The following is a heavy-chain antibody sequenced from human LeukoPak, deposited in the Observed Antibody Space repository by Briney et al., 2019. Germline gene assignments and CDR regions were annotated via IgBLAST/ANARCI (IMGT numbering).Heavy chain of an antibody. D-gene: IGHD2-2*01. CDR1: GFTFSSYS. CDR2: ISSSSSYI. CDR3: ARAPPRDCSSTSCYFAEYFQH. V-gene: IGHV3-21*01. J-gene: IGHJ1*01. Sequence: GGSLRLSCAASGFTFSSYSMNWVRQAPGKGLEWVSSISSSSSYIYYADSVKGRSTISRDNAKNSLYLQMNSLRAEDTAVYYCARAPPRDCSSTSCYFAEYFQHWGQGTLVTVSS.